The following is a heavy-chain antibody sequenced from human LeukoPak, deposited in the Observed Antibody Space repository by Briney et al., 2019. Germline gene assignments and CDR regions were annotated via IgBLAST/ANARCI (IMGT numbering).Heavy chain of an antibody. CDR1: GFTFSHHG. D-gene: IGHD1-1*01. Sequence: PGGSLRLSCAASGFTFSHHGMHWVRQAPGKGLEWVAFIRNDGSNHYYADSVKGRFTISRDNSKNNVYLQMYSLRVEDTSIYYCVRDYNWGLDYWGQGTVVTVSS. J-gene: IGHJ4*02. CDR3: VRDYNWGLDY. V-gene: IGHV3-30*02. CDR2: IRNDGSNH.